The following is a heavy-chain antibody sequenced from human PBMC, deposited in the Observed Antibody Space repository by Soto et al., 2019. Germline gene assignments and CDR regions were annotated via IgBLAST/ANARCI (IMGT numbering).Heavy chain of an antibody. CDR2: INHGGST. CDR3: ARGELGYYDSSGYHYYYYYGMDV. CDR1: CGSFSGYY. V-gene: IGHV4-34*01. J-gene: IGHJ6*02. D-gene: IGHD3-22*01. Sequence: SETLSLTCTVYCGSFSGYYWSWIRQPPGKGLEGIGEINHGGSTNYNPSLKSRVTISVDTSKNQFSLKLSSVTAADTAVYYCARGELGYYDSSGYHYYYYYGMDVWGQGTTVT.